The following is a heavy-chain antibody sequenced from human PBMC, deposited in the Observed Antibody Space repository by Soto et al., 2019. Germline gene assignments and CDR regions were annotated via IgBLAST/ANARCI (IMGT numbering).Heavy chain of an antibody. CDR2: IIPIFGTA. CDR3: ARGSYSIAAAGTDYYYYGMDV. CDR1: GGTFSSYA. V-gene: IGHV1-69*13. J-gene: IGHJ6*02. Sequence: SVKVSCKASGGTFSSYAISWVRQAPGQGLEWMGGIIPIFGTANYAQKFQGRVTITADESKSTAYMELSSLRSEDTAVYYCARGSYSIAAAGTDYYYYGMDVWGQGTTVTVSS. D-gene: IGHD6-13*01.